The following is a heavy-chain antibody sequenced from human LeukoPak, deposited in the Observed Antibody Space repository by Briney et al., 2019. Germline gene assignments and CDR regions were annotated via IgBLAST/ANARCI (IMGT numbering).Heavy chain of an antibody. D-gene: IGHD3-9*01. V-gene: IGHV4-59*01. CDR1: GGSISSYY. Sequence: PSETLSLTCTVSGGSISSYYWSWLRQPPGKGLEWIGYIYYSGSTNYNPSLKSRVTISVDTSKNQFSLKLSSVTAADTAVYYCARDFYYDILTGYPTYAFDIWGQGTMVTVSS. J-gene: IGHJ3*02. CDR3: ARDFYYDILTGYPTYAFDI. CDR2: IYYSGST.